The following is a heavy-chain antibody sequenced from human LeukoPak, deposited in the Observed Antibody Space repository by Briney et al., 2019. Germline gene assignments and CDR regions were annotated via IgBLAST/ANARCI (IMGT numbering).Heavy chain of an antibody. Sequence: SVKVSCKASGGTFSSYAISWVRQAPGQGLEWMGGIIPIFGTANYAQKFQGRVTITRNTSISTAYMELSSLRSEDTAVYYCARAGYCSGGSCASRYWGQGTLVTVSS. CDR2: IIPIFGTA. V-gene: IGHV1-69*05. CDR3: ARAGYCSGGSCASRY. D-gene: IGHD2-15*01. CDR1: GGTFSSYA. J-gene: IGHJ4*02.